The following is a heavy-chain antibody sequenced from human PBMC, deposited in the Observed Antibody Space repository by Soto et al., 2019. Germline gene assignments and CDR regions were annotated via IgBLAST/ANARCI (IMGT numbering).Heavy chain of an antibody. J-gene: IGHJ5*02. V-gene: IGHV1-69*13. CDR2: IIPIFGTA. CDR1: GGTFSSYA. D-gene: IGHD3-3*01. Sequence: SVKVSCKASGGTFSSYAISWVRQAPGQGLEWMGGIIPIFGTANYAQKFQGRVTITADESTSTAYMELSGLRSEDTAVYYCARTRLRFLEWLLFRPGWFDPWGQGTLVTVSS. CDR3: ARTRLRFLEWLLFRPGWFDP.